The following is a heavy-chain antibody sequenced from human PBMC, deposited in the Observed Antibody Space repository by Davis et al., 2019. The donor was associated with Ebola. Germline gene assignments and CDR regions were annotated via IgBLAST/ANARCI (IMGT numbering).Heavy chain of an antibody. D-gene: IGHD1-14*01. CDR3: ARDLPGGDWYFDL. CDR2: ISYDGSNK. Sequence: LKISCAASGFTFSSYAMHWVRQAPGKGLEWVAVISYDGSNKYYADSVKGRFTISRDNSKNTLYLQMSSLRAEDTAVYYCARDLPGGDWYFDLWGRGTLVTVSS. V-gene: IGHV3-30*04. CDR1: GFTFSSYA. J-gene: IGHJ2*01.